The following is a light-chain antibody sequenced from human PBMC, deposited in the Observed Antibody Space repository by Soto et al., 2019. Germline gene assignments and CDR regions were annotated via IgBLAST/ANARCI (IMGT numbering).Light chain of an antibody. CDR3: QHFGNSLWT. J-gene: IGKJ1*01. Sequence: EIVLTQSPATLSLSPGERVILSCGASQSVRGNYLAWYQQKPGLAPRLLIFDASTRATGIPDRFSGSGSGTDFTLTISGLEPEDFAVYYCQHFGNSLWTFGQGTKVDIK. CDR1: QSVRGNY. CDR2: DAS. V-gene: IGKV3D-20*01.